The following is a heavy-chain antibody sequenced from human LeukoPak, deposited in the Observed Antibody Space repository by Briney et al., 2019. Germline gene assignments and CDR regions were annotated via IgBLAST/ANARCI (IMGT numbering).Heavy chain of an antibody. CDR1: GYSFTNSW. V-gene: IGHV5-51*03. CDR3: ARRYCSSTSCDVSWFDP. J-gene: IGHJ5*02. D-gene: IGHD2-2*01. Sequence: GESLKISCKGSGYSFTNSWIGWVRQMPGKGLEWMGIIYPGDSDTTYSPSVQGQVTISADKSISTAYLKWSSLKASDTAMYYCARRYCSSTSCDVSWFDPWGQGTLVTVSS. CDR2: IYPGDSDT.